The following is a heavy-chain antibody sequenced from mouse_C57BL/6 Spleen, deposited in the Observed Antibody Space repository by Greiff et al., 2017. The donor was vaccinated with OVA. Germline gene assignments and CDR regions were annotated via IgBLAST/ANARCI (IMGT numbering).Heavy chain of an antibody. J-gene: IGHJ4*01. V-gene: IGHV2-5*01. CDR3: AKNRDYDYAMDY. Sequence: VQLVESGPGLVQPSQSLSITCTVSGFSLTSYGVHWVRQSPGKGLEWLGVIWRGGSTDYNAAFMSRLSITKDNSKSQVFFKMNSLQADDTAIDYCAKNRDYDYAMDYWGQGTSVTVSS. CDR1: GFSLTSYG. D-gene: IGHD2-4*01. CDR2: IWRGGST.